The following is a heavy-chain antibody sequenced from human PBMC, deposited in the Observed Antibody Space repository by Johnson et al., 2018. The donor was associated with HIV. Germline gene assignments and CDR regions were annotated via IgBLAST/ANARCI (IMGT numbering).Heavy chain of an antibody. CDR1: GFIVSGNY. CDR2: IYRAGST. D-gene: IGHD6-13*01. J-gene: IGHJ3*02. V-gene: IGHV3-66*01. CDR3: ARSLRSSWYEGAFDI. Sequence: VQLVESGGVVVQPGRSLRLSCAASGFIVSGNYMSWVRQAPGKGLEWVSVIYRAGSTYYADSVKDRFTSSRDNSKNTLHLQMNSLRAEATAVYYCARSLRSSWYEGAFDIWGQGTMVTVSS.